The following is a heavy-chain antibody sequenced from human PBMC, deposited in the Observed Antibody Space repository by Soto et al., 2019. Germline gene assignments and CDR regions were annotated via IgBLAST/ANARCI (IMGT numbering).Heavy chain of an antibody. CDR2: INHSGST. D-gene: IGHD2-15*01. J-gene: IGHJ4*02. CDR3: ASGETRYCSGGSCYSGGDY. CDR1: GGSFSGYY. V-gene: IGHV4-34*01. Sequence: SETLSLTCAVYGGSFSGYYWSWIRQPPGKGLEWIGEINHSGSTNYNPSLKSRVTISVDTSKNQLSLRLSYVTAADTDVYQCASGETRYCSGGSCYSGGDYWGQGSLVTVSS.